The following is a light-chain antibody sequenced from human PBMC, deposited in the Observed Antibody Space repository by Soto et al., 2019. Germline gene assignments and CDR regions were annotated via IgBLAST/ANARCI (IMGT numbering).Light chain of an antibody. Sequence: QSALTQPASVSASPGQSITISCTGTSSDVGYFDHVSWYQQHPGKAPQLMIYEVFNRPSGVSTRFSGSKSGNTASLTISGLQPEDEADYYCTSYTSSSTLVFGGGTKLTVL. J-gene: IGLJ2*01. CDR3: TSYTSSSTLV. V-gene: IGLV2-14*01. CDR1: SSDVGYFDH. CDR2: EVF.